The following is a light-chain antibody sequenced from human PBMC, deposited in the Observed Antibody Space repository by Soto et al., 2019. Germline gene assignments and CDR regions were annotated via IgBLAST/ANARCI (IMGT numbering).Light chain of an antibody. V-gene: IGLV1-44*01. CDR2: NNN. J-gene: IGLJ2*01. Sequence: QSVLTQPPSASGTPGQRVTISCSGSSSNIGSNTVDWYQQFPGTAPKLLIYNNNQRPSGVPDRFSGSKSGTSASLAISGLQSEDEADYYCATWDDSLDARVFGGGTKLTVL. CDR3: ATWDDSLDARV. CDR1: SSNIGSNT.